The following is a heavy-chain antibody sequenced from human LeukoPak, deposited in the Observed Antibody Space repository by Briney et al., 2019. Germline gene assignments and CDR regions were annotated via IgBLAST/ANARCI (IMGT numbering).Heavy chain of an antibody. D-gene: IGHD6-19*01. J-gene: IGHJ4*02. CDR1: GGSINNYY. Sequence: SETLSLTCTVSGGSINNYYWSWIRQPPGKGLEWIGYIYYSGSTNYNPSLKSRVTISVDTSKNQFSLRLRFVTAADTAMYYCARQSTSGWSYFDYWGQGTLVTVSS. V-gene: IGHV4-59*08. CDR2: IYYSGST. CDR3: ARQSTSGWSYFDY.